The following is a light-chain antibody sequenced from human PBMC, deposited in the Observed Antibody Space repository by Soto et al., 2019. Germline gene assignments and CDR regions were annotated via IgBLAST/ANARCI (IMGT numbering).Light chain of an antibody. CDR3: QHYNSPRS. CDR1: HSISRW. J-gene: IGKJ4*02. Sequence: DIQMTQSPSTLSPPVGDGVTITCRASHSISRWLSWYQQKPGKAPNLLIYDASSLEIGVPSRFSGSGSGTEFTLTISSLQPDDVATYYYQHYNSPRSFGGGTKVDIK. CDR2: DAS. V-gene: IGKV1-5*01.